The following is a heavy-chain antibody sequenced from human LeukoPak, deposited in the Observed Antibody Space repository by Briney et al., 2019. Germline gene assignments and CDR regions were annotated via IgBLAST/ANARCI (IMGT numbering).Heavy chain of an antibody. CDR3: ARGNGFIIDY. CDR2: IKQDGSEK. J-gene: IGHJ4*02. CDR1: GFTLSSNW. V-gene: IGHV3-7*01. D-gene: IGHD2-8*01. Sequence: PGGSLRLSCAASGFTLSSNWMNWVRQAPGKGLEGVAIIKQDGSEKYYVDSVKGRFTISRDNAKNSLYLQMNSLRAEDTAVYYCARGNGFIIDYWGQGTLVTVSS.